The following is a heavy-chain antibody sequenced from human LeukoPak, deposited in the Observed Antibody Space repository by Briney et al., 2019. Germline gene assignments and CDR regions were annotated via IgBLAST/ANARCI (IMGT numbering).Heavy chain of an antibody. CDR3: AKEDVTTVTPDAFDI. J-gene: IGHJ3*02. D-gene: IGHD4-17*01. CDR2: ISGSGGST. V-gene: IGHV3-23*01. CDR1: GFTFADYW. Sequence: GGSLRLSCAASGFTFADYWMTWVRQAPGKGLEWVSAISGSGGSTYYADSVKGRFTISRDNSKNTLYLQMNSLRAEDTAVYYCAKEDVTTVTPDAFDIWGQGTMVTVSS.